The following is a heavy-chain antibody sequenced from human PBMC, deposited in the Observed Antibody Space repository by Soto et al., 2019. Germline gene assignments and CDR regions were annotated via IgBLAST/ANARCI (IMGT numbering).Heavy chain of an antibody. CDR2: IITMFGTT. D-gene: IGHD6-13*01. Sequence: QVQLVQSGAEVKKPGSSVKVSCKASGGTFSSYAISWVRQAPGQGLEYMGGIITMFGTTNYAQKFRGRVTITADESTSTAYLELSSLRSDDTAVYYCARASGSSWYNWFDPWGQGTLVTVSS. CDR1: GGTFSSYA. V-gene: IGHV1-69*01. J-gene: IGHJ5*02. CDR3: ARASGSSWYNWFDP.